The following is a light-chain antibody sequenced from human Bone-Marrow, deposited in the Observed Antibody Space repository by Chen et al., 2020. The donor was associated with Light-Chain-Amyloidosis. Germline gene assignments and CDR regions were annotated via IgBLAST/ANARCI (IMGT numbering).Light chain of an antibody. V-gene: IGLV3-25*03. CDR3: QSADSSGTYEVI. J-gene: IGLJ2*01. CDR1: DLPTKY. Sequence: SYELTQPPSVSVSPGQTARITCSGDDLPTKYAYWYQHKPGQAPVLVIHRDTERPSGISERFPGSSSGTTATLTISGVQAEDEADYHCQSADSSGTYEVIFGGGTKLTVL. CDR2: RDT.